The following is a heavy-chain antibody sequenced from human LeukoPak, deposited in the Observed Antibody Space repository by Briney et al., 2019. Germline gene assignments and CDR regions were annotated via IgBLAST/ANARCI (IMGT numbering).Heavy chain of an antibody. D-gene: IGHD4-17*01. CDR1: GGSISSSTYF. Sequence: PSETLSLTCTVSGGSISSSTYFWAWIRQPPGKGLEWIGSVYYSGSTDYNSSLKSRVTISVDTSKNQFSVKLSSVTAADTAVYYCARGRGATVTTYFDYWGQGTLVTVSS. V-gene: IGHV4-39*01. CDR3: ARGRGATVTTYFDY. CDR2: VYYSGST. J-gene: IGHJ4*02.